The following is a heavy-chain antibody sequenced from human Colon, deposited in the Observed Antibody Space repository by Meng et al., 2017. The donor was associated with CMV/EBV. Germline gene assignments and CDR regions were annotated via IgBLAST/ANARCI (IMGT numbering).Heavy chain of an antibody. J-gene: IGHJ5*02. V-gene: IGHV4-31*03. CDR2: IYYSGST. CDR3: ARTNYGDYNWFDT. D-gene: IGHD4-17*01. CDR1: GGSISSGGFY. Sequence: QVQLQESGPGLVKPSQTLSLTCTVSGGSISSGGFYWSWIRQHPGKGLEWIGYIYYSGSTYYNPSLRSRVAISIDTSKNQFSLKLTSVTAADTAVYFCARTNYGDYNWFDTWGQGTLVTVDS.